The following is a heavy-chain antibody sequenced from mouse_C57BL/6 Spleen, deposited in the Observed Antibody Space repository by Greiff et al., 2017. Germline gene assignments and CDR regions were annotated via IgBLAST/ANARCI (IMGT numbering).Heavy chain of an antibody. CDR3: ASPNYGSSYGWYFDV. D-gene: IGHD1-1*01. V-gene: IGHV1-72*01. CDR1: GYTFTSYW. Sequence: QVQLQQPGAELVKPGASVKLSCKASGYTFTSYWMHWVKQRPGRGLEWIGRIDPNSGGTKYNEKFKSKATLTVDKPSSTAYMQLSSLTSEDSAVYYGASPNYGSSYGWYFDVWGTGTTVTVSS. CDR2: IDPNSGGT. J-gene: IGHJ1*03.